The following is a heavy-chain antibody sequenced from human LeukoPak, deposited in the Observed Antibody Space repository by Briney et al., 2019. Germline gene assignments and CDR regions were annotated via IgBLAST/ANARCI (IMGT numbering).Heavy chain of an antibody. Sequence: GGSLRLSCAASGFTFSSYGMHWVPQALGKGLQWVAFIRYDGNNKYYADSVKGRFTISRDNSKNTLYLQMNSLRAEDTAVYYCAKAPIQYSSLAFFDYWGQGTLVTVSS. V-gene: IGHV3-30*02. J-gene: IGHJ4*02. D-gene: IGHD6-6*01. CDR1: GFTFSSYG. CDR3: AKAPIQYSSLAFFDY. CDR2: IRYDGNNK.